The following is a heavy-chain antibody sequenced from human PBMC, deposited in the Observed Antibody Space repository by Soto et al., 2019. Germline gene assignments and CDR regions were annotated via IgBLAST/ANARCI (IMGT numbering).Heavy chain of an antibody. CDR3: ARAVFGPEYGSGGAPPYTKYYMDV. D-gene: IGHD3-10*01. CDR1: GGSISSGGYY. CDR2: IYYSGST. Sequence: NPSETLSLTCTVSGGSISSGGYYWSWIRQHPGKGLEWIGYIYYSGSTYYNPSLKSRVTISVDTSKNQFSLKLSSVTAADTAENYCARAVFGPEYGSGGAPPYTKYYMDVWGKGTTVTVSS. V-gene: IGHV4-31*03. J-gene: IGHJ6*03.